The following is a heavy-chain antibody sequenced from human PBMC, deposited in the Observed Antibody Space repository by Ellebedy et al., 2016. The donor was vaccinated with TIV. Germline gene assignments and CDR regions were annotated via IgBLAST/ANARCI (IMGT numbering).Heavy chain of an antibody. CDR1: GFTFSSYS. V-gene: IGHV3-30*03. Sequence: GESLKISCAASGFTFSSYSMNWVRQAPGKGLEWVAVISYDGSNKYYADSVKGRFTISRDNSKNTLYLQMNSLRAEDTAVYYCARDYRYYFDYWGQGTLVTVSS. J-gene: IGHJ4*02. CDR2: ISYDGSNK. CDR3: ARDYRYYFDY. D-gene: IGHD1-26*01.